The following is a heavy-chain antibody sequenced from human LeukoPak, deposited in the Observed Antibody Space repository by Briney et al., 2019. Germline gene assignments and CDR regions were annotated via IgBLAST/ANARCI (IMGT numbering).Heavy chain of an antibody. CDR3: AREAGDSSDQNYFDY. J-gene: IGHJ4*02. CDR1: GGSISSSSYY. V-gene: IGHV4-39*07. CDR2: IYYSGST. Sequence: PSETLSLTCTVSGGSISSSSYYWGWIRQPPGKGLEWIGSIYYSGSTYYNPSLKSRVTISVDTSKNQFSLKLSSVTAADTAVYYCAREAGDSSDQNYFDYWGQGTLVTVSS. D-gene: IGHD3-22*01.